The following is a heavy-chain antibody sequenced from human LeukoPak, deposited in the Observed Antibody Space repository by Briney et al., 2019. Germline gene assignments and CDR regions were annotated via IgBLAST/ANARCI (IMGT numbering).Heavy chain of an antibody. J-gene: IGHJ5*02. CDR2: INPTSGGR. V-gene: IGHV1-2*02. CDR1: GYTFTGYY. Sequence: ASVKVSCKASGYTFTGYYMHWVRQAPGQGLEWMGWINPTSGGRNYAQKFQGRVTMTRDTSIRTAYMELSRVRSDDTAVYYGALGESSSSAPNNWFDPWGQGTLVTVSS. CDR3: ALGESSSSAPNNWFDP. D-gene: IGHD6-6*01.